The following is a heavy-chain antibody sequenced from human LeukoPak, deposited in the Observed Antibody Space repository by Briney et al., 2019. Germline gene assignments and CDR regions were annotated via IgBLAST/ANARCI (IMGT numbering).Heavy chain of an antibody. CDR3: ASGSMDGTVYFDY. Sequence: GGSLRLSCAASGFSFYTYGMDWVRQAPGKGLEWVAAIWYDGSTKYYADSVKGRFTVSRDNSKYTLYLQMNSLRAEDTAVYYCASGSMDGTVYFDYWGQGTLVTVSS. D-gene: IGHD6-19*01. CDR2: IWYDGSTK. CDR1: GFSFYTYG. V-gene: IGHV3-33*01. J-gene: IGHJ4*02.